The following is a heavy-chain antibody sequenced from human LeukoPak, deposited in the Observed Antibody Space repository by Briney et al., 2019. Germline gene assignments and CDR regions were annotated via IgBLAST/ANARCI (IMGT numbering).Heavy chain of an antibody. CDR1: GYSLLRYD. V-gene: IGHV1-8*01. D-gene: IGHD3-10*01. J-gene: IGHJ4*02. Sequence: AVKVSCLASGYSLLRYDINWVRQAPEQGLECLGWMNPNSGYAGFAQKFQGRVTSTRDTSTGTAYLELSSLRSEDTAVYFCARGEYYGSGSWGYWGQGTRVTVCS. CDR3: ARGEYYGSGSWGY. CDR2: MNPNSGYA.